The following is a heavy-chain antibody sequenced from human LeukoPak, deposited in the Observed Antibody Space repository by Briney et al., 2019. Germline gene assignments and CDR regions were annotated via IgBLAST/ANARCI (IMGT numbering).Heavy chain of an antibody. CDR1: GGSISSYY. D-gene: IGHD2-2*01. Sequence: SETLSLTCSVSGGSISSYYWSWIRQPPGKGLEWIGYIYYNGRTHYNPSLESRVTISVDTSKNQFSLQLHSVIAADTAVYYCARVFCSSTSCQKTFDYWGQGSLVTVSS. J-gene: IGHJ4*02. CDR3: ARVFCSSTSCQKTFDY. V-gene: IGHV4-59*01. CDR2: IYYNGRT.